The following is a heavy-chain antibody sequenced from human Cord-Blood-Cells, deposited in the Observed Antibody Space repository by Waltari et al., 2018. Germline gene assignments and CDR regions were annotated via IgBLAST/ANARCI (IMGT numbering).Heavy chain of an antibody. CDR3: ASSDYYESSGYLTPGEDAFDI. Sequence: QVQLQESGPGLVKPSETLSLTCTVSGGSISSYYWSWIRQPPGKGLEWIGYIYYSGSTNYNPALKSRATISVDTSKNQFSLKLSSVTAADTAVYYCASSDYYESSGYLTPGEDAFDIWGQGTMVTVSS. CDR1: GGSISSYY. D-gene: IGHD3-22*01. V-gene: IGHV4-59*08. J-gene: IGHJ3*02. CDR2: IYYSGST.